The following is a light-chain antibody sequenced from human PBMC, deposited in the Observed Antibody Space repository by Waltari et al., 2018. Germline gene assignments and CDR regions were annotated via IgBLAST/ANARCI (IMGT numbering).Light chain of an antibody. CDR3: YSTDISGNVQV. J-gene: IGLJ2*01. CDR1: ALPKQY. CDR2: EDV. V-gene: IGLV3-10*01. Sequence: SYELTQPPSVSVSPGQTARITCSGDALPKQYAYWYQQKSGQAPVQVIYEDVKRPSGIPERFSGSSSGTMVTLTISGAQVEDEADYYCYSTDISGNVQVFGGGTKLTVL.